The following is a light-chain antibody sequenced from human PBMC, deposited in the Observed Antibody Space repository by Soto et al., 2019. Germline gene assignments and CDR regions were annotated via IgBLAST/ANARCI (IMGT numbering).Light chain of an antibody. CDR2: DAS. V-gene: IGKV3-11*01. J-gene: IGKJ2*01. CDR3: EQRADWPYT. Sequence: EIVSTQSPATLSLSPGERATLSCRASQSVSSYLAWYQQKPGQAPRLLIYDASKRATGIPARFSGSGSGTDFTLTISSLEPEDSAVYYCEQRADWPYTFGRGTKLVIK. CDR1: QSVSSY.